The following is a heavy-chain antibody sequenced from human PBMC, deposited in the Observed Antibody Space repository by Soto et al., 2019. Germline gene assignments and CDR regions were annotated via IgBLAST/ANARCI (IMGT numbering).Heavy chain of an antibody. CDR3: VRSGDNYNLLDY. D-gene: IGHD1-1*01. Sequence: SLTLSRAASGFTFSDHCMSWIRQAPGRGLGWIGYSSNSGSFTRYADSGKGRFSISRDNAKNSLFLKINSLRGDDTAIYYCVRSGDNYNLLDYWGQGTPVTVSS. V-gene: IGHV3-11*06. J-gene: IGHJ4*02. CDR2: SSNSGSFT. CDR1: GFTFSDHC.